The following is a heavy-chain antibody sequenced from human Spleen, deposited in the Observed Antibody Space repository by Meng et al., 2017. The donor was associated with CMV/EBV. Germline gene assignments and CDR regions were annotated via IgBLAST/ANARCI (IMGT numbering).Heavy chain of an antibody. CDR1: GFTFSSYA. D-gene: IGHD2-2*02. CDR2: ISGSSSYI. CDR3: ATMPMDIVVVPAAIPYDS. V-gene: IGHV3-21*01. Sequence: GESLKISCAASGFTFSSYAMSWVRQAPGKGLEWVSAISGSSSYIYYADSVKGRFTISRDNAKNSLYLQMNSLRAEDTAVYYCATMPMDIVVVPAAIPYDSWGQGTLVTVSS. J-gene: IGHJ5*02.